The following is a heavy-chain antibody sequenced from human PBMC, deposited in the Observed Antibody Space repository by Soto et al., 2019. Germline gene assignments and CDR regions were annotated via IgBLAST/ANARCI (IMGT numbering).Heavy chain of an antibody. CDR1: GFTFSSYA. D-gene: IGHD3-10*01. Sequence: GGSLRLSCAASGFTFSSYAMHWVRQAPGKGLEWVAVISYDGSNKYYADSVKGRFTISRDNSKNTLYLQMNSLRAEDTAVYYCARTAYRGVITPGAYYFDYWGQGTLVTVSS. CDR3: ARTAYRGVITPGAYYFDY. CDR2: ISYDGSNK. J-gene: IGHJ4*02. V-gene: IGHV3-30-3*01.